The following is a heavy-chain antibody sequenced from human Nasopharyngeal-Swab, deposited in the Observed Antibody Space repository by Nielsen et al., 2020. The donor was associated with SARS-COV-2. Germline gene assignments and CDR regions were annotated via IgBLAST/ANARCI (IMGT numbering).Heavy chain of an antibody. V-gene: IGHV1-3*01. CDR1: GYTLSTYA. CDR2: INAGKGNT. D-gene: IGHD4-23*01. J-gene: IGHJ4*02. Sequence: ASVKVSCKASGYTLSTYAMYWVRQAPGQRPEFMGWINAGKGNTIYSQKFQGRVRISRDTSANTVYMELNSLRSEDTAVYYCAGVPAVAASRIDYWGQGTLVTVSS. CDR3: AGVPAVAASRIDY.